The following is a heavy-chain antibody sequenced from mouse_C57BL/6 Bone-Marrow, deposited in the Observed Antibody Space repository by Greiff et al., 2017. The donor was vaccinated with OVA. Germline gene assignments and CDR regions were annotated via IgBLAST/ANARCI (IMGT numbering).Heavy chain of an antibody. CDR2: IYPRSGNT. Sequence: VQLQESGAELARPGASVKLSCKASGYTFTSYGISWVKQRTGQGLEWIGEIYPRSGNTYYNEKFKGKATLTADKSSSTAYMELRSLTSEDSAVYFCARDYYGSPSSCFDYWGQGTTLTVSS. CDR3: ARDYYGSPSSCFDY. J-gene: IGHJ2*01. CDR1: GYTFTSYG. D-gene: IGHD1-1*01. V-gene: IGHV1-81*01.